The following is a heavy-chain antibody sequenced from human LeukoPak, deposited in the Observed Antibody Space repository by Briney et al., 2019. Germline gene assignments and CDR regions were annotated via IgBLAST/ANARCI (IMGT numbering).Heavy chain of an antibody. CDR3: ARSHGSGSYYNLNDY. CDR1: GGSISSSSYY. D-gene: IGHD3-10*01. CDR2: IYYSGST. Sequence: PSETLSLTCTVSGGSISSSSYYWGWIRQPPGKGLEWIGYIYYSGSTNYNPSLRSRVTISVDTSKNQFSPKLSSVTAADTAVYYCARSHGSGSYYNLNDYWGQGTLVTVSS. V-gene: IGHV4-61*05. J-gene: IGHJ4*02.